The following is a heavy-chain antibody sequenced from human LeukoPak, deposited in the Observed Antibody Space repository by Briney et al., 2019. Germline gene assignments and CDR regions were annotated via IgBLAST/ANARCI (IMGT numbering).Heavy chain of an antibody. CDR2: ISWNSGSI. V-gene: IGHV3-9*01. Sequence: GGTLRLSCAASGFTFDDYAMHWVRQATGKGLEWVSGISWNSGSIGYADSVKGRFTISRDNAKNSLYLQMNSLRAEDTALYYCAKGPGDSSGYYVYFDYWGQGTLVTVSS. CDR3: AKGPGDSSGYYVYFDY. CDR1: GFTFDDYA. J-gene: IGHJ4*02. D-gene: IGHD3-22*01.